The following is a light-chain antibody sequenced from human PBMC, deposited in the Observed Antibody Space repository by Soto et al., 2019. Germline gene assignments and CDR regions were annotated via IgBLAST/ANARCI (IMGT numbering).Light chain of an antibody. CDR1: SSNIGAGYD. V-gene: IGLV1-40*01. J-gene: IGLJ1*01. CDR2: GNS. CDR3: QSYDSSLSGYV. Sequence: QSVLTQPPSVSGAPGQRVTISCTGSSSNIGAGYDVHWYQQLPGTAPKLLIYGNSNRPSGVPDRFSGSKSGTSASPAITGLQAEYEADYYCQSYDSSLSGYVFGTGTKVTVL.